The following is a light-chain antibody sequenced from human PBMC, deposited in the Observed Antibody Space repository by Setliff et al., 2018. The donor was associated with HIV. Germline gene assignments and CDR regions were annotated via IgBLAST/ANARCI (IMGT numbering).Light chain of an antibody. Sequence: QSALTQPPSVSGSPRQSVTISCTGTSSDVGSYNRVSWYQQSPGTAPKLMVYEVNYRPSGVPDRFSRSKSGNTASLTISGLQAEDEASYYCSSYTSTNTWVFGTGTKVTVL. CDR3: SSYTSTNTWV. CDR1: SSDVGSYNR. V-gene: IGLV2-18*02. CDR2: EVN. J-gene: IGLJ1*01.